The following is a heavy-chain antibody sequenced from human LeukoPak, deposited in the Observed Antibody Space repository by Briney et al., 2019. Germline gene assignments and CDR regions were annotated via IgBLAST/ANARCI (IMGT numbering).Heavy chain of an antibody. V-gene: IGHV4-34*01. J-gene: IGHJ5*02. CDR3: ARGDPYSGSYLRRSGWFDP. D-gene: IGHD1-26*01. CDR2: INHSGST. Sequence: SETLSLTCAVYGGSFSGYYWSWIRQPPGKGLEWIGEINHSGSTNYNPSLKSRVTISVDTSKNQFSLKLSSVTAADTAVYYCARGDPYSGSYLRRSGWFDPWGQGTLVTVSS. CDR1: GGSFSGYY.